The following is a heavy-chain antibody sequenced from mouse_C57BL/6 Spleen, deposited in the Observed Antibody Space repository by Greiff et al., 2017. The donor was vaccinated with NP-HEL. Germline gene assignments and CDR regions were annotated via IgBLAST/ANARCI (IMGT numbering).Heavy chain of an antibody. V-gene: IGHV5-12*01. D-gene: IGHD1-1*01. J-gene: IGHJ3*01. Sequence: EVKLVESGGGLVQPGGSLKLSCAASGFTFSDYYMYWVRQTPEKRLEWVAYISNGGGSTYYPDTVKGRFTISRDNAKNTLYLQMSRLKSEDTAMYYCARDYGSSFAYWGQGTLVTVSA. CDR3: ARDYGSSFAY. CDR2: ISNGGGST. CDR1: GFTFSDYY.